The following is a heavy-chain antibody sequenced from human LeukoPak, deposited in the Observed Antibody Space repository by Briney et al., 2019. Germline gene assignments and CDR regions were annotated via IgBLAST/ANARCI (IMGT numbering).Heavy chain of an antibody. Sequence: GGSLRLSCAASGFTFSSYWMHWVRQAPGKGLVWVSRINIDGSSTSYADSVKGRFTISRDNAKNTLYLQMNSLRAEDTAVYYCAKSGYSSGWSEGYNWFDPWGQGTLVTVSS. D-gene: IGHD6-19*01. J-gene: IGHJ5*02. V-gene: IGHV3-74*01. CDR2: INIDGSST. CDR3: AKSGYSSGWSEGYNWFDP. CDR1: GFTFSSYW.